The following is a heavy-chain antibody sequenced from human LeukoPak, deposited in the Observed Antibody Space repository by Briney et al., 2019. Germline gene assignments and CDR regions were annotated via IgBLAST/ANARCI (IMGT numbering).Heavy chain of an antibody. J-gene: IGHJ5*01. V-gene: IGHV3-49*04. Sequence: GGSLRLSCKASGFTFGTYWMHWVRQPPGKGLEWVGFISSKTYGGTTKYAASVRGRFTISRDDSKSIAYLQMNSLETEDTAVYYCVRGQYSPDSWGQGTLVTVSS. CDR3: VRGQYSPDS. D-gene: IGHD5-18*01. CDR2: ISSKTYGGTT. CDR1: GFTFGTYW.